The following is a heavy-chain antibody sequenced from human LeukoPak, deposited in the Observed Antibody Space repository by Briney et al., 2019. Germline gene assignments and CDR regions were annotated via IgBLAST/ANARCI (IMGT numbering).Heavy chain of an antibody. Sequence: GGSLRLSCAVSGITLSNYGMSWVRQAPGKGLQWVAGISDRGGSTNYADSVKGRFTISRDNSKNTLYLQMNSLRAEDTAVYFCAKRGVVIRGVIIVGFHKEAYYFDYWGQGALVTVSS. J-gene: IGHJ4*02. D-gene: IGHD3-10*01. CDR2: ISDRGGST. V-gene: IGHV3-23*01. CDR3: AKRGVVIRGVIIVGFHKEAYYFDY. CDR1: GITLSNYG.